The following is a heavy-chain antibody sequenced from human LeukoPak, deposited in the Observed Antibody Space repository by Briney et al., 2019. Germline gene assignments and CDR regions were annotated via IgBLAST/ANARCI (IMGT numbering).Heavy chain of an antibody. CDR3: ANGPLYYYDSSPPDY. J-gene: IGHJ4*02. D-gene: IGHD3-22*01. Sequence: QTGGSLRLSCAASGFTFSSYAMHWVRQAPGKGLEWVAVISYDGSNKYYADSVKGRFTISRDNSKNTLYLQMNSLRAEDTAVYYCANGPLYYYDSSPPDYWGQGTLVTVSS. V-gene: IGHV3-30*04. CDR2: ISYDGSNK. CDR1: GFTFSSYA.